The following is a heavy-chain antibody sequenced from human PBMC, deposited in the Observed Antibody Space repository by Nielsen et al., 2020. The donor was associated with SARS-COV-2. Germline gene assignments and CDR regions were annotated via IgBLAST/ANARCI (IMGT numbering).Heavy chain of an antibody. D-gene: IGHD3-3*01. J-gene: IGHJ6*03. CDR1: GGSFSSYY. V-gene: IGHV4-59*08. Sequence: SATLSLTCAVYGGSFSSYYWSWIRQPPGKGLEWIGYIYYSGSTNYNPSLKSRVTISVDTSKNQFSLKLSSVTAADTAVYYCARGEGYDFWSGYYQSYYYYYMDVWGKGTTVTVSS. CDR2: IYYSGST. CDR3: ARGEGYDFWSGYYQSYYYYYMDV.